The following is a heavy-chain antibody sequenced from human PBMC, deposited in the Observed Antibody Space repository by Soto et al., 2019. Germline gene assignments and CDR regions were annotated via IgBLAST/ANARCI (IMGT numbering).Heavy chain of an antibody. Sequence: GGSLRLSCAASEFTFSTYAMSWVRQAPGKGLEWVSAISGSGGSTYYADSVKGRFTISRDTSRNTLYLQMNSLRAEDTALYYCAKSYSSNWYDYFDYWGQGTLVTVSS. V-gene: IGHV3-23*01. CDR3: AKSYSSNWYDYFDY. J-gene: IGHJ4*02. D-gene: IGHD6-13*01. CDR2: ISGSGGST. CDR1: EFTFSTYA.